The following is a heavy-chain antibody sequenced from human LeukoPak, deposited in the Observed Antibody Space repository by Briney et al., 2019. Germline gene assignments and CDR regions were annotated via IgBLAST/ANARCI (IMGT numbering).Heavy chain of an antibody. D-gene: IGHD7-27*01. J-gene: IGHJ3*02. CDR2: INPESGAT. Sequence: GASVKVSCKASGYTFTDYYMHWVRQAPGQGLQWMGWINPESGATNYAHNFQGRVAMTRDMSMSTAYMELSGLRLDDTAVYFCAKDGDTNSYDAFDIWGQGTLVIVSS. V-gene: IGHV1-2*02. CDR1: GYTFTDYY. CDR3: AKDGDTNSYDAFDI.